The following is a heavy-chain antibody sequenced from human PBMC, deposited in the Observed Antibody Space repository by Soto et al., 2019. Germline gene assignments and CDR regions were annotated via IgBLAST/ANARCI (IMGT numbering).Heavy chain of an antibody. J-gene: IGHJ6*03. CDR1: GGSFSGYY. D-gene: IGHD6-6*01. CDR2: INHSGST. V-gene: IGHV4-34*01. Sequence: QVQLQQWGAGLLKPSETLSLTCAVYGGSFSGYYWSWIRQPPGKGLEWIGEINHSGSTNYNPSLKSRVTRSVDTSKNQFSLKLSSVNAADTAVYYCARTGGAARPIYYYYYYYMDVWGKGTTVTVSS. CDR3: ARTGGAARPIYYYYYYYMDV.